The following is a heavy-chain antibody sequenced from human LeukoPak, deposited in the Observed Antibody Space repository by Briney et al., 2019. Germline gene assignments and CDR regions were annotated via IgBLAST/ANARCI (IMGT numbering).Heavy chain of an antibody. CDR2: IKSKTDGGTT. CDR1: GFTFSDYY. D-gene: IGHD5-18*01. CDR3: TTPGRGCSYGYSNWFDP. V-gene: IGHV3-15*01. J-gene: IGHJ5*02. Sequence: GGSLRLSCAASGFTFSDYYMSWIRQAPGKGLEWVGRIKSKTDGGTTDYAAPVKGRFTISRDDSKNTLYLQMDSLKTEDTAVYYCTTPGRGCSYGYSNWFDPWGQGTLVTVSS.